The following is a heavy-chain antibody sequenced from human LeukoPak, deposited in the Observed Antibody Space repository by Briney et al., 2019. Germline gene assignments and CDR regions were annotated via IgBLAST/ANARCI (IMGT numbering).Heavy chain of an antibody. J-gene: IGHJ4*02. CDR2: IKQDGSEK. Sequence: GGSLRLSCVASGFPFSSYWMTWVRQAPGKGLEWVANIKQDGSEKSYVDSVKGRFTISRDNAENSLYLQMNSLRAEDTAIYYCTRVGYIDEGIDYWGQGTLVTVSS. CDR1: GFPFSSYW. CDR3: TRVGYIDEGIDY. V-gene: IGHV3-7*04. D-gene: IGHD5-24*01.